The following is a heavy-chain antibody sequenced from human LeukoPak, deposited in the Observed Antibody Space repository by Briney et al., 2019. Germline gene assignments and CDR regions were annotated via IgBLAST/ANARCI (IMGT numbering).Heavy chain of an antibody. CDR1: GGSFSGYY. D-gene: IGHD3-22*01. CDR3: ARGRSRSGYYDY. Sequence: PSETLSLTCAVYGGSFSGYYWSWIRQLPGKGLEWIGEINHSGSTNYNPSLKSRVTISVDTSKNQFSLKLSSVTAADTAVYYCARGRSRSGYYDYWGQGTLVTVSS. J-gene: IGHJ4*02. V-gene: IGHV4-34*01. CDR2: INHSGST.